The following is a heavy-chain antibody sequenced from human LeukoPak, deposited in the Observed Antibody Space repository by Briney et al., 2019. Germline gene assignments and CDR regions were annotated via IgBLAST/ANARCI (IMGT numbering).Heavy chain of an antibody. V-gene: IGHV3-48*03. CDR1: GFTFSSCE. J-gene: IGHJ4*02. Sequence: GGSLRLSCAASGFTFSSCEMNWVRQAPGKGLEWVSYISSSGSTIYYADSVKGRFTISRDNAKKSLYLQMNSLRAEDTAVYYCAIGFDNYYALPGGYWGQGTLVTVSS. D-gene: IGHD3-10*01. CDR2: ISSSGSTI. CDR3: AIGFDNYYALPGGY.